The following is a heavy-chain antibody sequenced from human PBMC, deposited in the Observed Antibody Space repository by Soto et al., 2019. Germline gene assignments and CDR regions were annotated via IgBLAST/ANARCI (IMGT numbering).Heavy chain of an antibody. J-gene: IGHJ4*02. CDR1: GFTFSSYG. D-gene: IGHD1-26*01. CDR2: IWYDGSNK. Sequence: QVQLVESGGGVVQPGWSLRLSCAASGFTFSSYGMHWVRQAPGKGLEWVAVIWYDGSNKYYADSVKGRFTISRDNSKNTLYLQMNSLRAEDTAVYYCARGVGGATFVAGYWGQGTLVTVSS. V-gene: IGHV3-33*01. CDR3: ARGVGGATFVAGY.